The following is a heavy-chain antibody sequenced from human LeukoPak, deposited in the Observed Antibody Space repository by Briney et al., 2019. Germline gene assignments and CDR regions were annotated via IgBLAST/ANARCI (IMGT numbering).Heavy chain of an antibody. J-gene: IGHJ6*02. CDR2: IKSKTDVGTT. Sequence: GGSLRLSCAASGFTFSNAWMNWVRQAPGEGLEWVGHIKSKTDVGTTDYAAPVKGRFAISRDDSKNMLYLQMNSLKTEDTAVYYCTTAPKNYDILTGYYYQYYGMDVWGQGTTVTVSS. V-gene: IGHV3-15*07. CDR3: TTAPKNYDILTGYYYQYYGMDV. D-gene: IGHD3-9*01. CDR1: GFTFSNAW.